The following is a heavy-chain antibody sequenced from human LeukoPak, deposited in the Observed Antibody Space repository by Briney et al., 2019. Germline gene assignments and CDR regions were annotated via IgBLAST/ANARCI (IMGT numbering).Heavy chain of an antibody. D-gene: IGHD3-10*01. CDR2: ISGSGGST. Sequence: PGGSLRLSCAASGFTFSSYAMSWVRQAPGKGLEWVSAISGSGGSTYYADSVKGRFTISRDNSKNTLYLQMNSLRAEDTAVYYCAKAEVDYYGSGSYKSYWGQGTLVTVSS. V-gene: IGHV3-23*01. J-gene: IGHJ4*02. CDR3: AKAEVDYYGSGSYKSY. CDR1: GFTFSSYA.